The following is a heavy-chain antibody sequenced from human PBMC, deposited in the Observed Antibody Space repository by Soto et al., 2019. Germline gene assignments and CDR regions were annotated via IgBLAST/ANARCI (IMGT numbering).Heavy chain of an antibody. CDR2: IIPIFGTT. CDR3: AKDAGADGYFGNWLDP. CDR1: GATFSNYA. D-gene: IGHD5-12*01. Sequence: QVQLVQSGAEVKKPGSSVKVSCKASGATFSNYAITWVRQAPGQGLEWVARIIPIFGTTNVAQKFQGRVTITADESTTTAYMELSGLRSDDTAVYCCAKDAGADGYFGNWLDPWGQGTLVTVSS. V-gene: IGHV1-69*15. J-gene: IGHJ5*02.